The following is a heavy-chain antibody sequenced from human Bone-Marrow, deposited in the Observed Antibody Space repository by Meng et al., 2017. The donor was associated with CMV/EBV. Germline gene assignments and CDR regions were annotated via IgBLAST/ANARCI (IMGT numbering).Heavy chain of an antibody. CDR2: INPNSGGT. CDR1: GYTFTGYY. V-gene: IGHV1-2*02. D-gene: IGHD3-3*01. J-gene: IGHJ4*03. Sequence: ASVKVSCKASGYTFTGYYMHWVRQAPGQGLEWMGWINPNSGGTNYAQKFQGRVTMTRDTSISTAYMELSRLRSDDTAVYYGARGFLEWVLIDYWGQGTMVTVSS. CDR3: ARGFLEWVLIDY.